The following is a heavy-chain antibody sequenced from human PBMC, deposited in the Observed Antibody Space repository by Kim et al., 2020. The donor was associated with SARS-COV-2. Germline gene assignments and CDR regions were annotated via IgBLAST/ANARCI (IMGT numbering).Heavy chain of an antibody. CDR3: AKDRRYYDSSGYPQVYYYYYGMDV. CDR1: GFTFSSYG. D-gene: IGHD3-22*01. CDR2: ISYDGSNK. J-gene: IGHJ6*02. V-gene: IGHV3-30*18. Sequence: GGSLRLSCAASGFTFSSYGMHWVRQAPGKGLEWVAVISYDGSNKYYADSVKGRFTISRDNSKNTLYLQMNSLRAEDTAVYYCAKDRRYYDSSGYPQVYYYYYGMDVWGQGTTVTVSS.